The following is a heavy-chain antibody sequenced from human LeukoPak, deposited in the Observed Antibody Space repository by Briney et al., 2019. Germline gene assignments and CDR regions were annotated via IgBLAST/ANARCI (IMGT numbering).Heavy chain of an antibody. CDR3: AKNACYGLDN. D-gene: IGHD3-16*01. Sequence: SETLSLTCTVSGDSISNNIWWSWVRQPPGKGLEWIGEIFHSGSTNYNPSLKSRVTISLDKSKNQVALRVDSLTAADTAVYYCAKNACYGLDNWGRGTLVTVSS. CDR1: GDSISNNIW. J-gene: IGHJ4*02. CDR2: IFHSGST. V-gene: IGHV4-4*02.